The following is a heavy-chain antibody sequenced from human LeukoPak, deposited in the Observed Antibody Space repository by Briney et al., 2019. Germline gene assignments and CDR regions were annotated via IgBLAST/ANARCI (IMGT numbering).Heavy chain of an antibody. D-gene: IGHD6-19*01. CDR2: ISYDGSNK. CDR1: GFTFSSYG. CDR3: AKSYSSGWSTPFDY. J-gene: IGHJ4*02. V-gene: IGHV3-30*18. Sequence: GGSLRLSCAASGFTFSSYGMHRVRQAPGKGLEWVAVISYDGSNKYYADSVKGRFTISRDNSKNTLYLPMNSLRAEDTAVYYCAKSYSSGWSTPFDYWGQGTLVTVSS.